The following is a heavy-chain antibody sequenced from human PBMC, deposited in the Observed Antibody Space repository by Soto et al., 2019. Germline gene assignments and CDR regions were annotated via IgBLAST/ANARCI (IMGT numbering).Heavy chain of an antibody. J-gene: IGHJ6*02. CDR3: AKLDVPGSGMDV. CDR2: MYYSGST. D-gene: IGHD1-26*01. Sequence: SETLSLTCIVSGGSISRSPYYWGWIRQPPGKGLEWIGSMYYSGSTYQNPSLKSRVTTSVDTSKNQFSLKLSSVTAADTAVYYCAKLDVPGSGMDVWGQGTMVTVSS. CDR1: GGSISRSPYY. V-gene: IGHV4-39*01.